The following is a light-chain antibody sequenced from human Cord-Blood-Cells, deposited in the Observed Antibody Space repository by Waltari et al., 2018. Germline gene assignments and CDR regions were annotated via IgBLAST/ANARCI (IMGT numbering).Light chain of an antibody. CDR1: SSHVRGYNY. V-gene: IGLV2-14*01. CDR3: SSYTSSSTWV. CDR2: EVS. Sequence: QSALTQPASVSGPPGQSITISCTGTSSHVRGYNYVSWYQQHPGKAPKLMIYEVSNRPSGVSNRFSGSKSGNTASLTISGLQAEDEADYYCSSYTSSSTWVFGGGTKLTVL. J-gene: IGLJ3*02.